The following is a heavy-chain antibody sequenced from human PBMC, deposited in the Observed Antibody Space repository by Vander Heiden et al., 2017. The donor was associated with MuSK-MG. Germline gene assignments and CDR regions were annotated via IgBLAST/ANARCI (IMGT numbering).Heavy chain of an antibody. V-gene: IGHV2-26*01. J-gene: IGHJ4*02. Sequence: QVTLKESGPLLVEPTETLTPTFTRPGFPLNNARMGVSWIRQPPGKALEWLAHIFSNDEKSYSTSLKSRLTISKDTSKSQVVLTMTNMDPVDTATYYCARTYSSGWYGAIDYWGQGTLVTVSS. CDR3: ARTYSSGWYGAIDY. CDR2: IFSNDEK. CDR1: GFPLNNARMG. D-gene: IGHD6-19*01.